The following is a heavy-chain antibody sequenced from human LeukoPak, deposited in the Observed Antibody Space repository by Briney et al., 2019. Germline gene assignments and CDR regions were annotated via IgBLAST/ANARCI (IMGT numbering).Heavy chain of an antibody. J-gene: IGHJ5*02. Sequence: ASVKVSCKASGYTFTGYYMHWVRQAPGQGLEWMGRINPNSGGTNYAQKFQGRVTMTRDTSISTAYMELSRLRSDDTAVYYCARDRYRGYDNWFDPWGQGTLVTVSS. V-gene: IGHV1-2*06. D-gene: IGHD5-12*01. CDR3: ARDRYRGYDNWFDP. CDR1: GYTFTGYY. CDR2: INPNSGGT.